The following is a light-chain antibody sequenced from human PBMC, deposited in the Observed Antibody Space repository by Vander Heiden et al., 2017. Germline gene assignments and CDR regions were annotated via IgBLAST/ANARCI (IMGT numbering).Light chain of an antibody. V-gene: IGLV6-57*01. CDR1: RGSIASNY. CDR2: EDN. J-gene: IGLJ7*01. CDR3: QSYDSSNHAV. Sequence: NFMLTQPHSVSESPGQTVTISCTRSRGSIASNYVQWYQQRPGSSPTTVIYEDNQRPSGVPDRFSGSIDSSSNSASLTISGLKTEDEADYYCQSYDSSNHAVFGGGTQLTVL.